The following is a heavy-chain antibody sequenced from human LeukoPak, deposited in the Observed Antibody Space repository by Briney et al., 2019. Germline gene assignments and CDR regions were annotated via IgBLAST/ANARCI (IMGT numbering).Heavy chain of an antibody. CDR1: AGSISNHY. Sequence: SDTLSLTCTVSAGSISNHYWSWMRQSPGKGLEWIAYIFYTGSYNYNPSLKSRVYKSVNTSKNQFSLNVTAVTGSDRAGYYFAGGRSRLDLGGQGTLVPVPS. CDR2: IFYTGSY. V-gene: IGHV4-59*11. J-gene: IGHJ5*02. CDR3: AGGRSRLDL. D-gene: IGHD2-15*01.